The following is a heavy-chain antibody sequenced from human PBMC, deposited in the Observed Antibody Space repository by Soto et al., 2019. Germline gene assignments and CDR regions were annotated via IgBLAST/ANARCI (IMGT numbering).Heavy chain of an antibody. Sequence: GGSLRLSCEGSGFTFNPYNMNWVRQAPGKGLEWVASISTSSSYIYYAASVEGRFTVSRDNAKNSLYLQMSDLRDEDTAVYYLARGLERATSKNWFDSWGQGTQVTVSS. CDR2: ISTSSSYI. D-gene: IGHD1-1*01. J-gene: IGHJ5*01. V-gene: IGHV3-21*01. CDR3: ARGLERATSKNWFDS. CDR1: GFTFNPYN.